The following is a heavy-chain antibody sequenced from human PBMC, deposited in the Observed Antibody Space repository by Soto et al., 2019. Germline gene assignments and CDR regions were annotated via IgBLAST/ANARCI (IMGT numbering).Heavy chain of an antibody. D-gene: IGHD3-10*01. CDR3: ARVYYGSGSYSTWFDP. CDR1: GGSISSYY. Sequence: QVQLQESGPGLVKPSETLSLTCTVSGGSISSYYWSWIRQPPGKGLEWIGYIYYSGSTNYNPSLKSRVTISVDTSKSQFSLKLSSVTAAETAVYYGARVYYGSGSYSTWFDPWGQGTLVTVSS. CDR2: IYYSGST. J-gene: IGHJ5*02. V-gene: IGHV4-59*01.